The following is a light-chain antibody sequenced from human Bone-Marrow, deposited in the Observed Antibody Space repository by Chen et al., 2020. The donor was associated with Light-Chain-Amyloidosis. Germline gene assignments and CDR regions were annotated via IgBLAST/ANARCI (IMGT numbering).Light chain of an antibody. Sequence: SYELTQPPSVSVSPGQTARITCSGDDLPTKYAYWYQQKPGQAPVLVIHRYTQWPSGISERFSGSSSGTTATLTISGFEADDAADYHCQSADSSGTDEVIFGGGTKLTVL. CDR1: DLPTKY. CDR3: QSADSSGTDEVI. V-gene: IGLV3-25*03. CDR2: RYT. J-gene: IGLJ2*01.